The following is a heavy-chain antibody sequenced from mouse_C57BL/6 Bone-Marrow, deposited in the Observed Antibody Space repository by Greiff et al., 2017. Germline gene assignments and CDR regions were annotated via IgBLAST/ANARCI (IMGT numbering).Heavy chain of an antibody. Sequence: EVMLVESGGGLVKPGGSLTLSCAASGFTFSSYTMSWVRQTPEQRLQWVAAISGGGGNTYYPDSVKGRFTISRDNDTNILYLQMSSLRSEDTALYYCSRQVTTVLATKYFDVWGTGTTVTVSS. V-gene: IGHV5-9*01. D-gene: IGHD1-1*01. CDR2: ISGGGGNT. CDR3: SRQVTTVLATKYFDV. CDR1: GFTFSSYT. J-gene: IGHJ1*03.